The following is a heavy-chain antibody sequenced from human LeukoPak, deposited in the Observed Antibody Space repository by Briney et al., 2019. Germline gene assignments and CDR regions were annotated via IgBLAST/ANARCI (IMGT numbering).Heavy chain of an antibody. Sequence: SETLSLTCTVSGGSISSYYWSWIRQPPGKGLEWIGYIYYSGSTNYNPSLKSRVTISVDTSKNQFSLKLSSVTAADTAVYYCARHGQVWGITMSNWFDPWGQGTLVTVSS. V-gene: IGHV4-59*08. J-gene: IGHJ5*02. CDR3: ARHGQVWGITMSNWFDP. D-gene: IGHD3-22*01. CDR1: GGSISSYY. CDR2: IYYSGST.